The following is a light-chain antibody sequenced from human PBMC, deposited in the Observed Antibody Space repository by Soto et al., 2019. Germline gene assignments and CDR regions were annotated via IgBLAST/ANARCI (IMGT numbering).Light chain of an antibody. J-gene: IGKJ4*01. Sequence: EIVMTQSPATLSVSPGDRATLSCRASESVSRNLAWYQQKPGQAPRLLIYAASTRATDIAARISGSGSGTEFTLTISSLQSEDFAVYYCQQYNKWPLTFGGGTKVEIK. CDR1: ESVSRN. CDR2: AAS. V-gene: IGKV3-15*01. CDR3: QQYNKWPLT.